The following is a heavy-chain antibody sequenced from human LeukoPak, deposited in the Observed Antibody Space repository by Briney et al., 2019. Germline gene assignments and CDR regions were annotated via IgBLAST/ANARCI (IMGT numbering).Heavy chain of an antibody. V-gene: IGHV1-24*01. CDR1: GYTLTELS. J-gene: IGHJ4*02. D-gene: IGHD2-15*01. Sequence: GASVKVSCKVSGYTLTELSMHWVRQAPGKGLEWMGGFDPEDGETIYAQKFQGRVTMTEDTSTDTAYMELSSLRSEDTAVYYCARVGYCSGGSCYSRADWGYWGQGTLVTVSS. CDR2: FDPEDGET. CDR3: ARVGYCSGGSCYSRADWGY.